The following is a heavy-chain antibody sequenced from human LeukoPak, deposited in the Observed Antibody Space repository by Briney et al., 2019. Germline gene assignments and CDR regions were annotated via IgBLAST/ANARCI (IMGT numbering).Heavy chain of an antibody. CDR2: ISKNTVDT. Sequence: GGSLRLFCTGSGFIFSRYAVSWVRQAPGKGLEWVSAISKNTVDTYYADSVKGRLTISRDSSKNTVYLQMNSLRAEDTAVYYCVRDMEPLRYFDTWGQGTLVTVSS. D-gene: IGHD3-9*01. J-gene: IGHJ4*02. V-gene: IGHV3-23*01. CDR1: GFIFSRYA. CDR3: VRDMEPLRYFDT.